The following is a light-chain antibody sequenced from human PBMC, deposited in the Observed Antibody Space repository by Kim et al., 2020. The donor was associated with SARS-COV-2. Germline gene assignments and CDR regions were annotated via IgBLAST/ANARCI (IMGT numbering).Light chain of an antibody. CDR2: RDS. Sequence: SVAQGQAASITGGGDNIGSKHVHGYQQKAGQAPVLVIYRDSSRPAEIPERFSGSNSGNTATLTVSRAQAGDEADYYCQVWDNNTWVFGAGTQLTVL. J-gene: IGLJ3*02. CDR3: QVWDNNTWV. V-gene: IGLV3-9*01. CDR1: NIGSKH.